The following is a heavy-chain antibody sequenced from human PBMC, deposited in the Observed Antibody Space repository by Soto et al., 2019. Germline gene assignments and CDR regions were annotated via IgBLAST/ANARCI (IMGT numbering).Heavy chain of an antibody. CDR3: ARVLGYSSSFFDY. CDR1: GYTFTGYY. D-gene: IGHD6-6*01. Sequence: GASVKVSCKASGYTFTGYYMHWVRQAPGQGLEWMGWINPNSGGTNYAQKFQGRVTMTRDTSISTAYMELSRLRSDDTAVYYCARVLGYSSSFFDYWGQGTLVTSPQ. CDR2: INPNSGGT. J-gene: IGHJ4*02. V-gene: IGHV1-2*02.